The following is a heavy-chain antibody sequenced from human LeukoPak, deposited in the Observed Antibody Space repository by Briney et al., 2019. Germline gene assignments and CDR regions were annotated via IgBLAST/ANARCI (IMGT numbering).Heavy chain of an antibody. CDR3: ARHGGRFLEWLLDV. D-gene: IGHD3-3*01. CDR2: INHSGST. Sequence: SETLSLTCAVYGGSFSGYYWSWIRQPPGKGLEWIGEINHSGSTNYNPSLKSRVTISVDTSKNQFSLKLSSVTAADTAVYYCARHGGRFLEWLLDVWGKGTTVTVSS. J-gene: IGHJ6*04. CDR1: GGSFSGYY. V-gene: IGHV4-34*01.